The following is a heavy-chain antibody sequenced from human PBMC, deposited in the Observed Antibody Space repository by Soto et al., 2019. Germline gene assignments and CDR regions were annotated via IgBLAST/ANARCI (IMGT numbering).Heavy chain of an antibody. CDR3: AYLPCSGGSCYWFSFSGMDV. Sequence: QITLKESGSTLVIPTQTLKLTCTFSGFSLSTSGVGVAWIRQPPGKALEWLALIYWDDDKRYRPSLESRLTITKDTSKNQVVLTMTNMDSVDTATYYCAYLPCSGGSCYWFSFSGMDVWGQGTTVTVSS. J-gene: IGHJ6*02. V-gene: IGHV2-5*02. CDR2: IYWDDDK. D-gene: IGHD2-15*01. CDR1: GFSLSTSGVG.